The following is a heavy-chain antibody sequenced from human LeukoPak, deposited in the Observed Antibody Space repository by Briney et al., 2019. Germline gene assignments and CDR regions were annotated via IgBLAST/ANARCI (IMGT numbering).Heavy chain of an antibody. Sequence: GSLRLSCAASGFTFSDYWMNWVRQPPGKGLEWIGEIYHSGSTNYNPSLKSRVTISVDKSKNQFSLKLSSVTAADTAVYYCATYDILTGRTSLDYWGQGTLVTVSS. CDR3: ATYDILTGRTSLDY. CDR2: IYHSGST. CDR1: GFTFSDYW. J-gene: IGHJ4*02. D-gene: IGHD3-9*01. V-gene: IGHV4-4*02.